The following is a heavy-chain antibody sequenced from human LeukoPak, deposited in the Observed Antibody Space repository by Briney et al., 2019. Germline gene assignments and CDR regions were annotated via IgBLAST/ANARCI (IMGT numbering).Heavy chain of an antibody. J-gene: IGHJ4*02. CDR3: ARAWLGATAGYFDY. V-gene: IGHV3-23*01. CDR2: ISGGDDST. Sequence: GGSLRLSCAASGSTFSSYAMNWVRQAPGKGLEWVAAISGGDDSTYYADSVKGRFTISRDNSKNTLYLQMNSLRAEDTAVYYCARAWLGATAGYFDYWGQGTLVTVSS. CDR1: GSTFSSYA. D-gene: IGHD1-26*01.